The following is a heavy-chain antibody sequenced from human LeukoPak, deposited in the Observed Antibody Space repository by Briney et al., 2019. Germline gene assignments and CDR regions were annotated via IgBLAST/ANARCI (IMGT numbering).Heavy chain of an antibody. J-gene: IGHJ4*02. CDR3: ARFGLSVGALDY. V-gene: IGHV1-69*05. CDR2: IIPIFGTT. CDR1: GGTFSSYT. D-gene: IGHD1-26*01. Sequence: SVKVSCKASGGTFSSYTISWVRQAPGPGLEWMGRIIPIFGTTNYAQKFQGRVTITTDESTSTAYMELSSRRSEDTAVYYCARFGLSVGALDYWGQGILVTVSS.